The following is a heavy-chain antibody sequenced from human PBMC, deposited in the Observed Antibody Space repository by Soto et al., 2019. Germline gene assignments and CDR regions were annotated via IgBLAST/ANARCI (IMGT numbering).Heavy chain of an antibody. CDR3: ASRTSGWYFDY. CDR1: GFTFSSYA. J-gene: IGHJ4*02. Sequence: EVQLLESGGGLVQPGGSLRLSCTASGFTFSSYAMNWVRQAPGKGLEWVSVISGSGDSTYYADSVKGRLTISRDNSKNTLYLQMKSLRAEDTAVYYCASRTSGWYFDYWGQGTVVTVSS. CDR2: ISGSGDST. V-gene: IGHV3-23*01. D-gene: IGHD6-19*01.